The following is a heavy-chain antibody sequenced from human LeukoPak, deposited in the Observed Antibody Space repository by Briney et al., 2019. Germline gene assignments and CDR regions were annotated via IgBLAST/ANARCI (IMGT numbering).Heavy chain of an antibody. J-gene: IGHJ4*02. CDR3: ATNDSYNYYFDY. CDR1: GFTLTDYY. CDR2: ITSSGDTT. Sequence: PGGSLRLSCAASGFTLTDYYMSWIRQAPGKGLEWLSYITSSGDTTHSADSVKGRFTISRDNAKNSLYLQMNSLRAEDTAVYYCATNDSYNYYFDYWGQGTLVTVSS. D-gene: IGHD5-24*01. V-gene: IGHV3-11*01.